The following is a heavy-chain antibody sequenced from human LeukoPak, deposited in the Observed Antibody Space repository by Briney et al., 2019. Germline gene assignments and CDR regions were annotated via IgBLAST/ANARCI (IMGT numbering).Heavy chain of an antibody. CDR3: AELGITMIGGV. V-gene: IGHV3-48*04. D-gene: IGHD3-10*02. CDR1: GFSFSTYS. J-gene: IGHJ6*04. CDR2: VSFSSTTI. Sequence: GGSLRLSCAASGFSFSTYSMNWVRQAPGKGLEWVSYVSFSSTTIYYADSVKGRFTISRDNAKNSLYLQMNSLRAEDTAVYYCAELGITMIGGVWGKGTTVTISS.